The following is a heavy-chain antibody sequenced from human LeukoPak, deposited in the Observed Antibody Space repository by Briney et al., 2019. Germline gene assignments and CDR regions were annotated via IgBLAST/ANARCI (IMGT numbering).Heavy chain of an antibody. V-gene: IGHV4-39*01. CDR2: IYYSGST. Sequence: SETLSLTCTVSGGSISSSSYYWGWIRQPPGKGLEWIGSIYYSGSTYYNPSLKSRVTISVDTSKNQFSLKLSSVTAADTAVYYCARHISRQQLDLPMRFDPWGQGTLVTVSS. CDR1: GGSISSSSYY. D-gene: IGHD6-13*01. J-gene: IGHJ5*02. CDR3: ARHISRQQLDLPMRFDP.